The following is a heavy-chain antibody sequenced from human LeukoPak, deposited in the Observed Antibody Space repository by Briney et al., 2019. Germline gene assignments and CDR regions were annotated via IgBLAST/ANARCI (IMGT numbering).Heavy chain of an antibody. CDR1: GFTFSGSA. V-gene: IGHV3-73*01. D-gene: IGHD3-10*01. J-gene: IGHJ4*02. CDR2: IGSKANSYAT. Sequence: GGSLRLSCAASGFTFSGSAMHWVRQASGKGLEWVGRIGSKANSYATAYAASVKGRFTISRDDSKNTAYLQMNSLKTEDTAVYYCTRHSEGYYYGSGSYYKRFDYWGQGTLVTVSS. CDR3: TRHSEGYYYGSGSYYKRFDY.